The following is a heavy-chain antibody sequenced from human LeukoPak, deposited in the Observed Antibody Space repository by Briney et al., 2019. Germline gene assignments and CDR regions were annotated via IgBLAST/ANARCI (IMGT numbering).Heavy chain of an antibody. CDR1: GGTFSSYA. J-gene: IGHJ4*02. CDR3: ASHDYYGSGSYYPYYFDY. D-gene: IGHD3-10*01. Sequence: VASVKVSCKASGGTFSSYAISWVRQAPGQGLEWMGGIIPIFGTANYAQKFQGRVTITADESTSTAYMELSSLRSEDTAVYYCASHDYYGSGSYYPYYFDYWGRGTLVTVSS. V-gene: IGHV1-69*13. CDR2: IIPIFGTA.